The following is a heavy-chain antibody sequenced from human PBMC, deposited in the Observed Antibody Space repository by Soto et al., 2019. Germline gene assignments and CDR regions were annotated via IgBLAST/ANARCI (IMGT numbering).Heavy chain of an antibody. Sequence: PGGSLRLSCLASGFIFRSYAMHWVRQAPGKGLEWVAVITYDGINGYYADSVRGRFAISRDNSKNTLYLQMNSLRPGDTAVYYCARAFSGSYPNFDYWGQGTLVTVSS. D-gene: IGHD1-26*01. CDR2: ITYDGING. CDR1: GFIFRSYA. V-gene: IGHV3-30*09. CDR3: ARAFSGSYPNFDY. J-gene: IGHJ4*02.